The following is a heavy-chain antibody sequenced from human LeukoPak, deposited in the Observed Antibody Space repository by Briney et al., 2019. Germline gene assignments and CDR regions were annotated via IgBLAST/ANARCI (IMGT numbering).Heavy chain of an antibody. CDR1: GGSISSGDYY. CDR3: ARHSSGWYYFDY. CDR2: IYYSGST. D-gene: IGHD6-19*01. Sequence: SETLSLTCTVSGGSISSGDYYWGWIRQPPGKGLEWIGSIYYSGSTYYNPSLKSRVTISVDTSKNQFSLKLSSVTAADTAVYYCARHSSGWYYFDYWGQGTLVTVSS. V-gene: IGHV4-39*07. J-gene: IGHJ4*02.